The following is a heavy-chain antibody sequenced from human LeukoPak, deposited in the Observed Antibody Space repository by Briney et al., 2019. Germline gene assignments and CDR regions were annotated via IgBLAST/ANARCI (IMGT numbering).Heavy chain of an antibody. CDR2: IKGTSDGATT. V-gene: IGHV3-15*01. CDR3: TTVTGVGASTSR. CDR1: GFSFPNAW. J-gene: IGHJ4*02. Sequence: PGGSLRLSCAVSGFSFPNAWLSWVRQAPGKGLEWVGRIKGTSDGATTDYAAPVKGRFTISKDDSKKTMYLQMNSLKTEDTAVYYCTTVTGVGASTSRGGQGTLVTVSS. D-gene: IGHD1-26*01.